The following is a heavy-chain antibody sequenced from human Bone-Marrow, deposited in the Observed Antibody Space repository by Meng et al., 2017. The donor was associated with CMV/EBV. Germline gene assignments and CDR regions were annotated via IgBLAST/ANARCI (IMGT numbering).Heavy chain of an antibody. CDR2: IIPILGIA. V-gene: IGHV1-69*10. Sequence: SVKVSCKASVGTFSSYAISWVRQAPGQGLEWMGGIIPILGIANYAQKFQGRVTITADKSTSTAYMELSSLRSEDTAVYYCASITMVRGVRYYYYGMDVWGQGTTVTVSS. J-gene: IGHJ6*02. CDR1: VGTFSSYA. D-gene: IGHD3-10*01. CDR3: ASITMVRGVRYYYYGMDV.